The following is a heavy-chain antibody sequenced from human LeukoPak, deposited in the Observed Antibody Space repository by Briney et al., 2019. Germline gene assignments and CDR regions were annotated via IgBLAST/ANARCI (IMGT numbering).Heavy chain of an antibody. CDR3: AREGGSSGYYYSDY. D-gene: IGHD3-22*01. Sequence: GGSLRLSCAASEFTFSSYEMNWVRQAPGKGLEWVSYISSSGSTIYYADSVKGRFTISRDNAKNSLYLQMNSLRAEDTAIYYCAREGGSSGYYYSDYWGQGTLVTVSS. V-gene: IGHV3-48*03. J-gene: IGHJ4*02. CDR1: EFTFSSYE. CDR2: ISSSGSTI.